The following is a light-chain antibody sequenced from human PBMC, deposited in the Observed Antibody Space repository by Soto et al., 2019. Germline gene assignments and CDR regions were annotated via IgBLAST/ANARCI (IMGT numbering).Light chain of an antibody. J-gene: IGKJ3*01. CDR3: QQYYRAPFT. V-gene: IGKV4-1*01. Sequence: DFVMTQFPDSLAVPLGATATINCRSSQSVLYDSNNKNYLAWYQQRPGQPPKLLIYWASTRESGVPDRFSGSGSATDFTLTISSLQAADVAVYYCQQYYRAPFTFGPGTKVAIK. CDR1: QSVLYDSNNKNY. CDR2: WAS.